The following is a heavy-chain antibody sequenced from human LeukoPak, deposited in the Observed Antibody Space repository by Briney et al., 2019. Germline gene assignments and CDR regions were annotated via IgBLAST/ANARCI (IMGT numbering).Heavy chain of an antibody. CDR1: GVSISSYY. V-gene: IGHV3-15*01. Sequence: PSETLSLTCTVSGVSISSYYWSWIRQPPGKGLEWIGRIKSKTDGGTTDYAAPVKGRFTISRDDSKNTLYLQMNSLRAEDTAVYYCASQSEVDIWGQRTMVTVSS. CDR3: ASQSEVDI. CDR2: IKSKTDGGTT. J-gene: IGHJ3*02.